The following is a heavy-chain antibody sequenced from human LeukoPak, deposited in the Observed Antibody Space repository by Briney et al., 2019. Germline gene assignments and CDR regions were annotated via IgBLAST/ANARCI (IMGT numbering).Heavy chain of an antibody. CDR1: GFTFDDYG. CDR2: INWNGGST. D-gene: IGHD1-26*01. Sequence: GGSLRLSCAASGFTFDDYGMSWVRQAPGKGLEWVSGINWNGGSTGYADSVKGRFTISRDNAKNSLYLQMNSLRAEDTALYYCARDDPAPDSGSYYGAIDYWGQGTLVTVSS. CDR3: ARDDPAPDSGSYYGAIDY. J-gene: IGHJ4*02. V-gene: IGHV3-20*04.